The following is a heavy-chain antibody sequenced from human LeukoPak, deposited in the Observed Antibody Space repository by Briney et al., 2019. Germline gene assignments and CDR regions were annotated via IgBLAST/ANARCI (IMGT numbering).Heavy chain of an antibody. J-gene: IGHJ3*02. CDR1: GYSFTSYW. CDR3: ARQVWTARNAFDI. CDR2: IYHGDSDT. D-gene: IGHD3/OR15-3a*01. V-gene: IGHV5-51*01. Sequence: GGSLQISCKGSGYSFTSYWVGWVRQLPGKGLEWMGIIYHGDSDTRYSPSFQGQVTISADKSISTAYLQWSSLKASDTAMYYCARQVWTARNAFDIWGQGTMVTVSS.